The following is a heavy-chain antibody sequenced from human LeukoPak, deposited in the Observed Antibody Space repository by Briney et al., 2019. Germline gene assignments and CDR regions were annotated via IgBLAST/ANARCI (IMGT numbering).Heavy chain of an antibody. J-gene: IGHJ4*02. D-gene: IGHD5-18*01. CDR3: ARDRIQLWLGPGYYFDY. V-gene: IGHV4-34*01. Sequence: KTSETLSLTCAVYAGSFSGYYWSWIRQPPGKGLEWIGEINHSGSTNYDPSLKSRVTISVDTSKNQFSLKLSSVTAADTAVYYCARDRIQLWLGPGYYFDYWGQGTLVTVSS. CDR2: INHSGST. CDR1: AGSFSGYY.